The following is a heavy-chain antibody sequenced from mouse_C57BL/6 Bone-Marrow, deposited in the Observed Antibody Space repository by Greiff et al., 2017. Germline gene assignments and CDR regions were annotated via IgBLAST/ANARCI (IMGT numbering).Heavy chain of an antibody. V-gene: IGHV14-4*01. D-gene: IGHD1-1*01. Sequence: VQLQQSGAELVRPGASVKLSCTASGFNIKDDYMHWVKQRPEQGLEWIGWIDPENGDTEYASKFKGKATMTADTSSNTAYLQLSSLTSEDTAVYYCTSTTVVATPYYFDYWGQGTTLTVSS. CDR1: GFNIKDDY. J-gene: IGHJ2*01. CDR2: IDPENGDT. CDR3: TSTTVVATPYYFDY.